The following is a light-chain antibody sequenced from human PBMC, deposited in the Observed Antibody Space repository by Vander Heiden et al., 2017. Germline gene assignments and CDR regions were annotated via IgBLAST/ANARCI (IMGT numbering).Light chain of an antibody. Sequence: DIQLTQSPSFLSAAVGDRVTITCRASPGISSYLAWYQQKPGKAPKLLIYAASTLQSGVPSRFSGSGSGTEFTLTISSLQPEDFATYYCQQLNSYPRTFGQGTTVEIK. CDR3: QQLNSYPRT. CDR2: AAS. V-gene: IGKV1-9*01. J-gene: IGKJ1*01. CDR1: PGISSY.